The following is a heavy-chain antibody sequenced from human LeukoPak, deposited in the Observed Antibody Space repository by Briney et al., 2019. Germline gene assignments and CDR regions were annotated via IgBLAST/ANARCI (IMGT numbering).Heavy chain of an antibody. CDR2: IYTSGST. Sequence: SETLSLTCTVSGGSISSGSYYWSWIRQPAGKGLEWIGRIYTSGSTNYNPSLKSRVTIPVDTSKNQFSLKLSSVTAADTAVYYCARSAAYGSVFDWGQGTLVTVSS. J-gene: IGHJ4*02. V-gene: IGHV4-61*02. D-gene: IGHD3-10*01. CDR3: ARSAAYGSVFD. CDR1: GGSISSGSYY.